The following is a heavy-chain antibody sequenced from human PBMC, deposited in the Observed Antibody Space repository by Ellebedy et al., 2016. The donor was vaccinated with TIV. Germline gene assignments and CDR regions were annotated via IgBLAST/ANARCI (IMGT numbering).Heavy chain of an antibody. CDR3: ARENWYNDY. CDR1: GFIVSSCD. J-gene: IGHJ4*02. D-gene: IGHD1/OR15-1a*01. V-gene: IGHV3-53*01. CDR2: IYSGGNT. Sequence: GESLKISCAASGFIVSSCDMTWVRQAPGKGLEWVSIIYSGGNTYYVDSVKGRFTLSRDNSKNTLYLQMNSLGAEDTAVYYCARENWYNDYWGQGTLVTVSS.